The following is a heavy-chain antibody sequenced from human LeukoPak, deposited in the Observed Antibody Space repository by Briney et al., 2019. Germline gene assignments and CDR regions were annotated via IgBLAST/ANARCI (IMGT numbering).Heavy chain of an antibody. V-gene: IGHV3-21*01. D-gene: IGHD1-26*01. CDR3: ARGKGRLGAPERGSFDY. J-gene: IGHJ4*02. CDR1: GFTFSSYS. Sequence: GGSLRLSCAASGFTFSSYSMNWVRQAPGKGLEWVSSISSSSSYIYYADSVKGRFTISRDNAKNSLYLQMNSLRAEDTAVYYCARGKGRLGAPERGSFDYWGQGTLVTVSS. CDR2: ISSSSSYI.